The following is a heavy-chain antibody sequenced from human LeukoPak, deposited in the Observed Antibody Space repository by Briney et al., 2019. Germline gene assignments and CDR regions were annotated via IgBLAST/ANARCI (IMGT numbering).Heavy chain of an antibody. CDR2: VNHSGST. CDR3: ARGGNIWSGLLGRNWFDP. J-gene: IGHJ5*02. CDR1: GGSFRGYY. D-gene: IGHD3-3*01. Sequence: SETLSLTCAVYGGSFRGYYWSWIRQPPGTGLEWIGEVNHSGSTNYNPSLKSRVTISEDTSKNQFSLKLSSVTAADTAVYYCARGGNIWSGLLGRNWFDPWGQGTLVNVSS. V-gene: IGHV4-34*01.